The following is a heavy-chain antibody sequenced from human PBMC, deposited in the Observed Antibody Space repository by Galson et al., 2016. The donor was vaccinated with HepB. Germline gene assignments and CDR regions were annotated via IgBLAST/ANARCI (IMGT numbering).Heavy chain of an antibody. D-gene: IGHD6-19*01. CDR2: IDWDDDK. CDR3: ARTTLYPDNSGWLNDY. J-gene: IGHJ4*02. CDR1: GFSLSTSGMC. Sequence: PALVKPTQTLTLTCTFSGFSLSTSGMCMSWIRQPPGKALEWLALIDWDDDKYYSTSLKTRLTISKDTSKNQVVLTMTNMDPVDTATYYCARTTLYPDNSGWLNDYWGQGTLVTVSS. V-gene: IGHV2-70*01.